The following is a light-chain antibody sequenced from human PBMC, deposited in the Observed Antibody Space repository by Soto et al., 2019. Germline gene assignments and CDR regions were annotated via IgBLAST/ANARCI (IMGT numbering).Light chain of an antibody. CDR2: DVS. CDR1: SSDVGDYSS. V-gene: IGLV2-11*01. J-gene: IGLJ1*01. CDR3: QVWNSSSDHCV. Sequence: QSVLTQPRSVSGSPGQSVTVSCIGTSSDVGDYSSVSWYQQHPGKAPKLMIYDVSKRPSGVPDRFSGSKSGNTASLTISGLQAEDEADYYCQVWNSSSDHCVFGTGTKVTVL.